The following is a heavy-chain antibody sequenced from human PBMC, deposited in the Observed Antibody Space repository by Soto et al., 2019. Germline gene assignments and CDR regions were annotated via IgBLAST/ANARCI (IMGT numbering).Heavy chain of an antibody. J-gene: IGHJ4*02. D-gene: IGHD3-9*01. Sequence: QVQLVQSGAEVKKPGASVKVSCKASGYTFSSYYIHWVRQAPGQGLEWIGIINPNGGSTNYAKNFNGTPTVTRDTSTATVYMDLSALTSDDTAMYYCARGLGLGDCWGQGTLVTVSS. CDR2: INPNGGST. CDR3: ARGLGLGDC. CDR1: GYTFSSYY. V-gene: IGHV1-46*01.